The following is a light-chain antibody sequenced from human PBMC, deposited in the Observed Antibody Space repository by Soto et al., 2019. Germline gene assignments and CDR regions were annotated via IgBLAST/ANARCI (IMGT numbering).Light chain of an antibody. Sequence: IVLTQSPATLSLSPGERATLSCRASESVGNYLAWYQEKPGQAPRLLIYDASNRATGIPPRFSGSGSGTDFTLTISSLEPEDFATYYCQQYHSLPFTFGPGTKLDIK. V-gene: IGKV3-11*01. CDR2: DAS. CDR1: ESVGNY. CDR3: QQYHSLPFT. J-gene: IGKJ3*01.